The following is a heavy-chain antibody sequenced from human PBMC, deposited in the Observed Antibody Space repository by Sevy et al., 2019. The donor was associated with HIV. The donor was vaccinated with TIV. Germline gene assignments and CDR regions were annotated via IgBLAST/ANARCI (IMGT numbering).Heavy chain of an antibody. J-gene: IGHJ3*02. CDR3: AKEATIAVIVAYAFAM. CDR2: ISTNGNIT. Sequence: GGSLRLSCTASGFAFNTYAMYWVRQAPGKGLEWVSSISTNGNITYYADSVKGRFIVSRDSSKNTVYLQMHSLRVDDTAVYYCAKEATIAVIVAYAFAMWGQGTTVTGSS. D-gene: IGHD2-21*01. CDR1: GFAFNTYA. V-gene: IGHV3-23*01.